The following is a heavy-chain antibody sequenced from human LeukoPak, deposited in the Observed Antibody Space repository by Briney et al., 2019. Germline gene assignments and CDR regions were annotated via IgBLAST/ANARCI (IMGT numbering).Heavy chain of an antibody. Sequence: SETLSLTCTVSGGSISSYYWSWIRQPPGKGLEWIGYIYYSGSTNYNPSLKSRVTISVDTSKNQFSLKLSSVTAADTAVYYCARDVGSWFDPWGQGTLVTVSS. CDR2: IYYSGST. V-gene: IGHV4-59*01. CDR1: GGSISSYY. CDR3: ARDVGSWFDP. J-gene: IGHJ5*02.